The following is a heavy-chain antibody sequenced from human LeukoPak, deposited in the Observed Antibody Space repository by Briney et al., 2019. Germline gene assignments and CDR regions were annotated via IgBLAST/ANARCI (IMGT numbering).Heavy chain of an antibody. CDR1: RFTFTSYA. J-gene: IGHJ5*01. Sequence: GGSLSLSCAASRFTFTSYAMTWVRQAPGKGLEWVSGISGSGGSTYFADSVKGRFTISRDNSKNTLYLLMNSLKAEDTAVYYCAKGTLGHYYDSSGYYHLSFDCWGQGTLVTVSS. CDR3: AKGTLGHYYDSSGYYHLSFDC. V-gene: IGHV3-23*01. D-gene: IGHD3-22*01. CDR2: ISGSGGST.